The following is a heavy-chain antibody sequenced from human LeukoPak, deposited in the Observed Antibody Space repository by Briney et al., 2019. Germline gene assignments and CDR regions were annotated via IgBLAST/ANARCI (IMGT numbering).Heavy chain of an antibody. D-gene: IGHD6-19*01. J-gene: IGHJ6*02. CDR3: ARVAQQWLPVYYYYGMDV. V-gene: IGHV3-11*01. CDR1: GFTFSDYY. CDR2: ISSSGSTI. Sequence: GGSLRLSCAASGFTFSDYYMSWIRQAPGKGLEWVSYISSSGSTIYYADSVKGRFTISRDNAKNSLYLQMNSLRAEDTAVYYCARVAQQWLPVYYYYGMDVWGQGTTVTVSS.